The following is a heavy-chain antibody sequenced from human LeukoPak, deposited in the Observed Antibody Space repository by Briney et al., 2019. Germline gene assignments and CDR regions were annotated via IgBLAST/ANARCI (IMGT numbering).Heavy chain of an antibody. CDR2: MNPNSGNT. CDR1: GYTFTSYD. J-gene: IGHJ6*03. CDR3: ARGIVLMVYDDYYYYMDV. Sequence: ASVKVSCKASGYTFTSYDINWVRQATGQRLEWMGWMNPNSGNTGYAQKFQGRVTMTRNTSISTAYMELSSLRSEDTAVYYCARGIVLMVYDDYYYYMDVWGKGTTVTVSS. V-gene: IGHV1-8*01. D-gene: IGHD2-8*01.